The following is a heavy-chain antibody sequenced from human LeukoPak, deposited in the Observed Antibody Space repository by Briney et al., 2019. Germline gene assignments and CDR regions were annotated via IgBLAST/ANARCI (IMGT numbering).Heavy chain of an antibody. CDR3: ARARRIAAKTFDI. V-gene: IGHV3-53*01. D-gene: IGHD6-13*01. Sequence: GGSLRLSCAASGFTVSSNYMSWVRQAPGKGLEWVSVIYSGGSTYYADSVKGRFTISRDNSKNTLYLQMNSLRAEDTAVYYCARARRIAAKTFDIWGQGTMVTVSS. CDR1: GFTVSSNY. CDR2: IYSGGST. J-gene: IGHJ3*02.